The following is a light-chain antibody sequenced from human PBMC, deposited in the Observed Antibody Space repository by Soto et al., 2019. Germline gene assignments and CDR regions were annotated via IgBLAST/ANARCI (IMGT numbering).Light chain of an antibody. Sequence: QSVLTQPPSASGTPGQRVTLSCSGSSSNIGSNYVYWYQQVPGTTPKLLIYKNNQRPAGVPDRFSGSKSGTSASLAISGLRSDDEADYYCAVWDDSLSGREVFGGGTKLTVL. V-gene: IGLV1-47*01. CDR2: KNN. J-gene: IGLJ2*01. CDR3: AVWDDSLSGREV. CDR1: SSNIGSNY.